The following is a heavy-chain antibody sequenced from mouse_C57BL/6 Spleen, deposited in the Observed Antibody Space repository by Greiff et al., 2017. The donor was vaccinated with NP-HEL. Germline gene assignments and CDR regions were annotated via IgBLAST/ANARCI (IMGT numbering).Heavy chain of an antibody. D-gene: IGHD1-3*01. CDR2: ISSGGDYI. J-gene: IGHJ1*03. CDR3: TITPPWYFDV. V-gene: IGHV5-9-1*02. CDR1: GFTFSSYA. Sequence: EVKLMESGEGLVKPGGSLKLSCAASGFTFSSYAMSWVRQTPEKRLAWVAYISSGGDYIYYADTVKGRFTISRDNARNALYLQMSSLKSEDTAMYYCTITPPWYFDVWGTGTTVTVSS.